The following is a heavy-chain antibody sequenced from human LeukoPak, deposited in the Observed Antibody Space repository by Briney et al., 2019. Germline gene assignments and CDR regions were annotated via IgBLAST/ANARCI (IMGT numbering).Heavy chain of an antibody. CDR1: GYTFTSYG. CDR3: ARVAPGYDFWSGYYIGTHYYYGMDV. D-gene: IGHD3-3*01. CDR2: ISAYNGNK. J-gene: IGHJ6*02. V-gene: IGHV1-18*01. Sequence: GASVKVSCKSSGYTFTSYGISWVRQAPGQGLEWMGWISAYNGNKNYAQKLQGRVTMTTDTSTSTAYMELRSLRSDDTAVYYCARVAPGYDFWSGYYIGTHYYYGMDVWAKGPRSPSP.